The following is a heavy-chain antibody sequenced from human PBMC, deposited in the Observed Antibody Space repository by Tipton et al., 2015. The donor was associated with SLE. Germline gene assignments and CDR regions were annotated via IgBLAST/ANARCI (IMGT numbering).Heavy chain of an antibody. CDR1: GFRLQDYA. CDR3: VKDLSPGGADV. J-gene: IGHJ6*02. D-gene: IGHD1-26*01. Sequence: SLRLSCAASGFRLQDYAIHWVRQVPGKGLGWVSGIYLDSGRIGYADSVKGRFTTSRDNAKNSMYLQMNSLRVEDTALYYCVKDLSPGGADVWGQGTTVTVSS. V-gene: IGHV3-9*01. CDR2: IYLDSGRI.